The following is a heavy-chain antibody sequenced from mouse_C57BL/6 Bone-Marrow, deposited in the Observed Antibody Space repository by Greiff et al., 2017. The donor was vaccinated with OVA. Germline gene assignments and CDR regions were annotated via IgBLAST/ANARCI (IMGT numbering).Heavy chain of an antibody. CDR2: IDPENGDT. J-gene: IGHJ4*01. V-gene: IGHV14-4*01. D-gene: IGHD2-5*01. CDR1: GFTITDYY. CDR3: TSSDSNSKLGD. Sequence: VQLQQSGAELVKPGASVKLSCTASGFTITDYYMHWVKQRPEQGLEWIGWIDPENGDTKYASKFQGKATLTADTSSNTAYLQLSSLTSEDTAGYYCTSSDSNSKLGDWGQGTTVTVSS.